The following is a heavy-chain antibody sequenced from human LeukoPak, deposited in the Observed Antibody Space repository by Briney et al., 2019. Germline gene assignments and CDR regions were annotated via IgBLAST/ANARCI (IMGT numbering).Heavy chain of an antibody. CDR3: AATNYYDSSGRMPPNY. CDR2: ISAYNGNT. V-gene: IGHV1-18*01. J-gene: IGHJ4*02. Sequence: ASVKVSCKASGYTFTSYGISWVRQAPGQGLEWMGWISAYNGNTNYAQKLQGRVTMTTDTSTSTAYMELSSLRSEDTAVYYCAATNYYDSSGRMPPNYWGQGTLVTVSS. CDR1: GYTFTSYG. D-gene: IGHD3-22*01.